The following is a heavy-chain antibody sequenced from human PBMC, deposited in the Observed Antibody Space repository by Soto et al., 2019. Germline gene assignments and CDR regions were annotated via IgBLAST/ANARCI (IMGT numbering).Heavy chain of an antibody. J-gene: IGHJ5*02. CDR2: ISGYNGNT. V-gene: IGHV1-18*01. Sequence: ASVKVSCKASGYTFTSYGISWVRQAPGQGLEWMGWISGYNGNTKYAQKLQGRVTMTTDTSTSTAYMELRSLRPEDTAVYYCATYGPGISWGQGSLVTVSS. D-gene: IGHD3-10*01. CDR3: ATYGPGIS. CDR1: GYTFTSYG.